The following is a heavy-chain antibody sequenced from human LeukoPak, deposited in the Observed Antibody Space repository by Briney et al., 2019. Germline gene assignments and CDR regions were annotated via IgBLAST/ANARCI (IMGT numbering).Heavy chain of an antibody. CDR1: GFIFSSYD. CDR3: ARGGRGVITNDFDY. J-gene: IGHJ4*02. Sequence: PGGSLRLSCAASGFIFSSYDMHWVRQATGKGLEWVSAIGTAGDTYYPGSVKGRFTISRENAKNSLYLQMNSLRAGDTAVYYCARGGRGVITNDFDYWGQGTLVTVSS. CDR2: IGTAGDT. V-gene: IGHV3-13*01. D-gene: IGHD3-10*01.